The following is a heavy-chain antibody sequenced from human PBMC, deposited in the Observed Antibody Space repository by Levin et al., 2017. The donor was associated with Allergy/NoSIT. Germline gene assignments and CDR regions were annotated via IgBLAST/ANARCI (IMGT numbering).Heavy chain of an antibody. CDR3: AREGPRGIDY. CDR2: IYYSGST. D-gene: IGHD6-13*01. CDR1: GGSISSGGYY. V-gene: IGHV4-31*03. J-gene: IGHJ4*02. Sequence: LRLSCTVSGGSISSGGYYWSWIRQHPGKGLEWIGYIYYSGSTYYNPSLKSRVTISVDTSKNQFSLKLSSVTAADTAVYYCAREGPRGIDYWGQGTLVTVSS.